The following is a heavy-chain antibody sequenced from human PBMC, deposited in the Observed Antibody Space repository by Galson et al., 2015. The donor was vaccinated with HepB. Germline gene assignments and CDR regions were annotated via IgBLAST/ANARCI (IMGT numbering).Heavy chain of an antibody. CDR1: GFTFNNYE. D-gene: IGHD2/OR15-2a*01. CDR3: ARLLLEYFDY. V-gene: IGHV3-48*03. J-gene: IGHJ4*02. CDR2: ISTTGRII. Sequence: SLRLSCAASGFTFNNYEMNWVRQAPGKGMEWLSYISTTGRIIYYADSVKGRFTISRDNAKNSLSLQMNSLRVEDTAVYYCARLLLEYFDYWGQGTLVTVSA.